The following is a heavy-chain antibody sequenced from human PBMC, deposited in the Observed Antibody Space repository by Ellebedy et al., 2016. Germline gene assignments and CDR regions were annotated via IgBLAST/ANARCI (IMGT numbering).Heavy chain of an antibody. Sequence: GGSLRLSCKGSGYSFTSYWISWVRQMPGKGLEWMGRIDPSDSYTNYSPSFQCHVTISADKSISTAYLQWSSLKAPDTAMYYCARGQLVPPSPGDYWGQGTLVTVSS. J-gene: IGHJ4*02. D-gene: IGHD6-6*01. CDR2: IDPSDSYT. CDR1: GYSFTSYW. CDR3: ARGQLVPPSPGDY. V-gene: IGHV5-10-1*01.